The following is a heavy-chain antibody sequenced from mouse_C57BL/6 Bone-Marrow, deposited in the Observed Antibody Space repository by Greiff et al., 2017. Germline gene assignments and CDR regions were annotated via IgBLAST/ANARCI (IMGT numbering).Heavy chain of an antibody. Sequence: EVQLVESGGGLVKPGGSLKLSCAASGFTFSSYAMSWVRQTPEKRLEWVATISDGGSYTYYPDNVKGRFTISRDNAKNNLYLQMSHLKSEDTAMYYCAREKTFPGRYFDVWGTGTTVTVSS. CDR2: ISDGGSYT. V-gene: IGHV5-4*01. J-gene: IGHJ1*03. CDR1: GFTFSSYA. D-gene: IGHD1-1*01. CDR3: AREKTFPGRYFDV.